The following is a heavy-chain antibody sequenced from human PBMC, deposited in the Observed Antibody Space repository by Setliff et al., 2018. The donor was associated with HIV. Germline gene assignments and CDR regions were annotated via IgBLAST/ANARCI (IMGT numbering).Heavy chain of an antibody. J-gene: IGHJ6*02. V-gene: IGHV4-38-2*01. D-gene: IGHD1-26*01. Sequence: SETLSLTCAVSGYSISSGYYWGWIRQPPGKGLEWIGSIYHSGSTYYNPSLKSRVTISVDTSKNRFSLELNSVTAADTAVYYCEAATVGETGYYGIDVWGPGTTVTVSS. CDR2: IYHSGST. CDR3: EAATVGETGYYGIDV. CDR1: GYSISSGYY.